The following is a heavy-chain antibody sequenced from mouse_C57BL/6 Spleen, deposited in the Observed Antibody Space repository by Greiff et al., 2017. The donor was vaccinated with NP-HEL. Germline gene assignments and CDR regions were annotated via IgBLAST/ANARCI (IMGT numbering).Heavy chain of an antibody. J-gene: IGHJ4*01. CDR3: TRGGNFYYGSSLYAMDY. CDR1: GFTFSSYA. D-gene: IGHD1-1*01. CDR2: ISSGGDYI. Sequence: EVNVVESGEGLVKPGGSLKLSCAASGFTFSSYAMSWVRQTPEKRLEWVAYISSGGDYIYYADTVKGRFTISRDNARNTLYLQMSSLKSEDTAMYYCTRGGNFYYGSSLYAMDYWGQGTSVTVSS. V-gene: IGHV5-9-1*02.